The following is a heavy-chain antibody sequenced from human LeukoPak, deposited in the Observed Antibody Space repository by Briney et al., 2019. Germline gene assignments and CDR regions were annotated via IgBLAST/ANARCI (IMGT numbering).Heavy chain of an antibody. D-gene: IGHD1-26*01. J-gene: IGHJ4*02. Sequence: PSETLSLTCTVSGSSISSGDYFWSWIRQPPGKGLEWIGYIYDSGSTNYNPSLKSRVTISVDTSKNQFSLKLSSVTAADTAVYYCARGRGSGSLGSYYWGQGTLVTVSS. CDR1: GSSISSGDYF. CDR3: ARGRGSGSLGSYY. CDR2: IYDSGST. V-gene: IGHV4-30-4*01.